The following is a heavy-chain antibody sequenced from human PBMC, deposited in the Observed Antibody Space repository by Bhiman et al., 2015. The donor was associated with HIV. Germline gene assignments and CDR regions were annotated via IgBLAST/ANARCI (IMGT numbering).Heavy chain of an antibody. CDR3: AKDPSWGSHGDFDY. CDR1: GFTFSSYA. Sequence: EVQLLESGGGLVQPGGSLRLSCAASGFTFSSYAMSWVRQAPGKGLEWVSAITGGGGSSYYADSVKGRFTISRDNSKNTLYLQMNSLSTEDTAVYYCAKDPSWGSHGDFDYWGQGTLVTVSS. V-gene: IGHV3-23*01. D-gene: IGHD3-16*01. J-gene: IGHJ4*02. CDR2: ITGGGGSS.